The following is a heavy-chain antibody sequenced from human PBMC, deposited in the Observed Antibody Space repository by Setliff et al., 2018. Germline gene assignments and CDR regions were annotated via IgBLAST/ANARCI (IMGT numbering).Heavy chain of an antibody. CDR3: ARVRGMGFLFHPIDY. V-gene: IGHV1-18*01. CDR1: GYTFTSYG. Sequence: ASVKVSCKASGYTFTSYGISWVRQAPGQGLEWMGWISGYNGNTKYAQKFQGRVTMTTDTSTSTAYMELRSLRSDDTAVYYCARVRGMGFLFHPIDYWGQGTLVTVSS. D-gene: IGHD2-21*01. CDR2: ISGYNGNT. J-gene: IGHJ4*02.